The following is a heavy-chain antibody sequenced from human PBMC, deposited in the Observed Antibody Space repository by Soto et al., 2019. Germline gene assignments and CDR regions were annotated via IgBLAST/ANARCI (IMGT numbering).Heavy chain of an antibody. CDR3: ARRAGSSLCFDY. J-gene: IGHJ4*02. Sequence: KPSETLSLTCTVSGGSISSSSYYWGWIRQPPGKGLEWIGSIYYSGSTYSNPSLKSRVTISVDTSKNQFSLKLSSVTAADTAVYYCARRAGSSLCFDYWGQGTLVTVSS. V-gene: IGHV4-39*01. CDR2: IYYSGST. CDR1: GGSISSSSYY. D-gene: IGHD6-6*01.